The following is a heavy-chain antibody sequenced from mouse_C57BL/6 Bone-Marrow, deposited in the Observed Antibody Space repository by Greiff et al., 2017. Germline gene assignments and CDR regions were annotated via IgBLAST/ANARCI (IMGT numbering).Heavy chain of an antibody. J-gene: IGHJ2*01. CDR3: ARGRTGFDY. CDR1: GYAFSSSW. V-gene: IGHV1-82*01. Sequence: QVQLKQSGPELVKPGASVKISCKASGYAFSSSWMNWVKQRPGKGLEWLGRIYAGDGDTNYTGKFTGKATLTADKSSSTAYMQLSSLTSEDSAVYFCARGRTGFDYWGQGTTLTVSS. D-gene: IGHD4-1*01. CDR2: IYAGDGDT.